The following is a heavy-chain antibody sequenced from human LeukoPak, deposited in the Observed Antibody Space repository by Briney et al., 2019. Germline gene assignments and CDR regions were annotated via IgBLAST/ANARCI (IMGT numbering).Heavy chain of an antibody. CDR2: IYYSGTT. Sequence: SETPSLTCDVSGSSISSGYYGGWIRQPPGKGLEWIGSIYYSGTTYYNPSLKSRVTISIDTSKNQFSLKLSSVTAADTGVYYCARGRLVSTGGHFDYWGQGTLLTVSS. CDR1: GSSISSGYY. CDR3: ARGRLVSTGGHFDY. D-gene: IGHD5/OR15-5a*01. J-gene: IGHJ4*02. V-gene: IGHV4-38-2*01.